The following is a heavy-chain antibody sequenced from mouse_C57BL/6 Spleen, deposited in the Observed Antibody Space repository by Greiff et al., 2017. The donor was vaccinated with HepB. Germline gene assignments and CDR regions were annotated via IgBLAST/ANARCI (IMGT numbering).Heavy chain of an antibody. CDR2: ISSGSSTI. CDR3: ARRDYDDSLYAMDY. Sequence: DVMLVESGGGLVKPGGSLKLSCAASGFTFSDYGMHWVRQAPEKGLEWVAYISSGSSTIYYADTVKGRFTISRDNAKNTLFLQMTSLRSEDTAMYYCARRDYDDSLYAMDYWGQGTSVTVSS. D-gene: IGHD2-4*01. J-gene: IGHJ4*01. V-gene: IGHV5-17*01. CDR1: GFTFSDYG.